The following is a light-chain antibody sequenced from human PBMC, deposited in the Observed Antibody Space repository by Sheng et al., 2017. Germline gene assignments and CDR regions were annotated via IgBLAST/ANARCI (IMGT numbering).Light chain of an antibody. CDR1: QSVSSN. V-gene: IGKV3-15*01. Sequence: ETVMTQSPATLSVSPGERATLSCRASQSVSSNLAWYQQKPGQAPRLLIYGASTRATGIPARFSGSGSATDFTLTISNLQAEDVAVYYCQQYYSSPITLAKGHDWRLN. CDR2: GAS. CDR3: QQYYSSPIT. J-gene: IGKJ5*01.